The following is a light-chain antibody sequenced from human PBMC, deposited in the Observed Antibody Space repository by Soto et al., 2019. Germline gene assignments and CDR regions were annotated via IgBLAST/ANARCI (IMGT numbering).Light chain of an antibody. CDR2: GAS. CDR1: QDISNY. CDR3: QQSYSTPLT. V-gene: IGKV1-39*01. J-gene: IGKJ4*01. Sequence: DIQMTQSPSSLSASVGDRVTITCQASQDISNYLNWYQEKPGKAPKLLIYGASTLQSEVPSRFSGSGSETDFTLTISSLQPEDFATYYCQQSYSTPLTFGGGTKVEIK.